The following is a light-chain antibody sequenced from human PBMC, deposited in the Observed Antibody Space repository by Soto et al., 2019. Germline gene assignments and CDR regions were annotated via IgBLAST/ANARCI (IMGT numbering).Light chain of an antibody. Sequence: EIVLTQSPGTLSLSPGERATLSCRASQSISSNYLAWYQQKPGQAPRVLIYGASTRATGIPDRFTGSWSGTDFTLTISSLEPEDFAVYYCQQYGTSRDYTFGQGTKLEI. V-gene: IGKV3-20*01. J-gene: IGKJ2*01. CDR1: QSISSNY. CDR2: GAS. CDR3: QQYGTSRDYT.